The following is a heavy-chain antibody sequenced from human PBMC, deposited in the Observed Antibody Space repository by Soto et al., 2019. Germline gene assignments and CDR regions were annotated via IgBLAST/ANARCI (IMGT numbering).Heavy chain of an antibody. CDR2: ISYDGSNK. V-gene: IGHV3-30-3*01. CDR1: GFTFSSYA. J-gene: IGHJ4*02. CDR3: AILDIVVVPAAIGYFDY. D-gene: IGHD2-2*03. Sequence: GGSLRLSCAASGFTFSSYAMHWVRQAPGKGLEWVAVISYDGSNKYYADSVKGRFTISRDNSKNTLYLQMNSLRAEDTAVYYCAILDIVVVPAAIGYFDYWGQGTLVTVSS.